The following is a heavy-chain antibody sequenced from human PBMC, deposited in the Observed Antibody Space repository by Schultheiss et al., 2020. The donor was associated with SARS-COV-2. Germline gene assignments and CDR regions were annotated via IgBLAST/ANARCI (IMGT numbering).Heavy chain of an antibody. J-gene: IGHJ3*02. CDR3: ARPGDYGGLDAFDI. D-gene: IGHD4-23*01. CDR2: IYYSGST. Sequence: SETLSLTCTVSGGSISSYYWSWIRRPPGKGLEWIGYIYYSGSTNYNPSLKSRVTISVDTSKNQFSLKLSSVTAADTAVYYCARPGDYGGLDAFDIWGQGTMVTVSS. CDR1: GGSISSYY. V-gene: IGHV4-59*08.